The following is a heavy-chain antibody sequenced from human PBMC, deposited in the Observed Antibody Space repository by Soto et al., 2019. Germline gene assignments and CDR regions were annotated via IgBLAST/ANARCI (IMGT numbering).Heavy chain of an antibody. CDR1: GGSISSSSYY. V-gene: IGHV4-39*01. J-gene: IGHJ5*02. Sequence: SETLSLTCTVSGGSISSSSYYWGWVRQPPGKGLEWIGSIYYSGSTYYNPSLKSRVTISVDTSKNQFSLKLSSVTAADTAVYYCARNAQNIGWFDPWGQGPLVTVSS. D-gene: IGHD2-8*01. CDR3: ARNAQNIGWFDP. CDR2: IYYSGST.